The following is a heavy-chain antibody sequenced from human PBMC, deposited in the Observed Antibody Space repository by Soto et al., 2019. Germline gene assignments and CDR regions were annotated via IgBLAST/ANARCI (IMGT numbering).Heavy chain of an antibody. J-gene: IGHJ3*02. CDR2: IGWNNDKI. CDR1: GFTFDDYA. D-gene: IGHD5-12*01. V-gene: IGHV3-9*01. CDR3: AKDYRGYGGDDAFDI. Sequence: ESGGGLAQPGRSLRLSCAASGFTFDDYAMYWVRQAPGKGLEWVSGIGWNNDKIGYADSVKGRFTISRDNAKSSLYLQMTSLRAEDTALYYCAKDYRGYGGDDAFDIWGQGTMVIVSP.